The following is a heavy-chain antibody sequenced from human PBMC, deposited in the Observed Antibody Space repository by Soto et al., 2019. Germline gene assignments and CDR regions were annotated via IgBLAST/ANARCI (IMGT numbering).Heavy chain of an antibody. CDR3: ASTEITHDDAFDI. J-gene: IGHJ3*02. D-gene: IGHD4-17*01. CDR2: IKQDGSEK. CDR1: GFTFSSYW. V-gene: IGHV3-7*01. Sequence: GGSLRLSCAASGFTFSSYWMSWVRQAPGKGLEWVANIKQDGSEKYYVDSVKGRFTISRDNAKNSLYLQMNSLRAEDTAVYYCASTEITHDDAFDIWGQGTMVTVSS.